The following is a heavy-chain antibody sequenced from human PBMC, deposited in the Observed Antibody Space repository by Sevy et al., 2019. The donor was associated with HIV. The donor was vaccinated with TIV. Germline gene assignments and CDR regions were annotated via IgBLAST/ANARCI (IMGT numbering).Heavy chain of an antibody. CDR2: IKSKTDGGTT. CDR3: TKDSKKRGLSALFDN. D-gene: IGHD3-10*01. J-gene: IGHJ4*02. CDR1: GFTFSNAW. Sequence: GGSLRLSCAASGFTFSNAWMSWVRQAPGKGLEWVGRIKSKTDGGTTDYAAPVKGRFTISRDDSKNTLYLQMNSLKTEETAIYYCTKDSKKRGLSALFDNWGQETLVTVSS. V-gene: IGHV3-15*01.